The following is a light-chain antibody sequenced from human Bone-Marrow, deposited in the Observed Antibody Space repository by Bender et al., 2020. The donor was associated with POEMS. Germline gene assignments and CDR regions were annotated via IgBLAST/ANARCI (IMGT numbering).Light chain of an antibody. V-gene: IGLV2-14*03. CDR3: ISYTSSSTLV. J-gene: IGLJ3*02. CDR1: SSDIGGYNY. Sequence: QSALTQPASVSGSPGQSITISCTGTSSDIGGYNYVSWYQQHPGKAPKLMILDVNSRPSGVSSRFSGSKSGNAASLTISGLQAEDEADYFCISYTSSSTLVFGGGTKLTVL. CDR2: DVN.